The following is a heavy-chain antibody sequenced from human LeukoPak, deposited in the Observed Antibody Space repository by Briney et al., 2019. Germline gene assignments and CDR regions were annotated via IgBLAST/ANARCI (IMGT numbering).Heavy chain of an antibody. V-gene: IGHV4-39*01. J-gene: IGHJ4*02. CDR2: IYYSGSS. Sequence: SETLSLTCTVSGGSISRSSYYWGWIRQLPGKGLEWIGSIYYSGSSYYNPSPKSRVTISVDTSKNQFSLQLNSVTAADTAVYYCVRHDGRGGATMGSLDSWGQGSLVTVSS. D-gene: IGHD5-12*01. CDR3: VRHDGRGGATMGSLDS. CDR1: GGSISRSSYY.